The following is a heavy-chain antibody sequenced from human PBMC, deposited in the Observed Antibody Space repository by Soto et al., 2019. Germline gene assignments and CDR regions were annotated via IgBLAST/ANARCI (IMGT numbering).Heavy chain of an antibody. CDR2: IYYSGST. CDR3: ARGIRDYYGSGSPGPFDY. D-gene: IGHD3-10*01. CDR1: GGSISSYY. V-gene: IGHV4-59*01. Sequence: SETLSLTCTVPGGSISSYYWSWIRQPPGKGLEWIGYIYYSGSTNYNPSLKSRVTISVDTSKNQFSLKLSSVTAADTAVYYCARGIRDYYGSGSPGPFDYWGQGTLVTVSS. J-gene: IGHJ4*02.